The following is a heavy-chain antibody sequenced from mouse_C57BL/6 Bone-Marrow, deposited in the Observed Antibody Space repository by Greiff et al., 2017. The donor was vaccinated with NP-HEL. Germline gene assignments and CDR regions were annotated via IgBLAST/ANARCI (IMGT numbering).Heavy chain of an antibody. CDR3: ARSIYYDYVDY. V-gene: IGHV1-22*01. J-gene: IGHJ2*01. CDR1: GYTFTDYN. D-gene: IGHD2-4*01. CDR2: INPNNGGT. Sequence: EVKLQESGPELVKPGASVKMSCKASGYTFTDYNMHWVKQSHGKSLEWIGYINPNNGGTSYNQKFKGKATLTVNKSSSTAYMELRSLTSEDSAVYYCARSIYYDYVDYWGQGTTLTVSS.